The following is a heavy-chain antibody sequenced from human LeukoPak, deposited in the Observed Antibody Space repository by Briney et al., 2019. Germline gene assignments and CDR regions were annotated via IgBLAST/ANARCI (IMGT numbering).Heavy chain of an antibody. CDR3: ARAKPPLLTGFLYYYYYGMDV. J-gene: IGHJ6*02. CDR2: INPNSGGT. D-gene: IGHD3-9*01. V-gene: IGHV1-2*02. CDR1: GYTFTGYY. Sequence: ASVKLSCEASGYTFTGYYMHWVRQAPGQGLEWMGWINPNSGGTNYAQKFQGKVTMTRYRSISTAYMELSRLRSDDTAVYYCARAKPPLLTGFLYYYYYGMDVWGQGTTVTVSS.